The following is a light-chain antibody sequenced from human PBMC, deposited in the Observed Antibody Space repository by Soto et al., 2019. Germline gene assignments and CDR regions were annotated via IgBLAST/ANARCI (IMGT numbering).Light chain of an antibody. CDR3: QQYNRYWT. CDR1: QSVDNC. V-gene: IGKV1-5*01. Sequence: DIQMTQSPSTLSASLGDRVTITCRASQSVDNCFSWYQQKPGKAPNLLIYDVSSVESGVPSRFSGSGSETEFTLTISRLFPDDFATYYCQQYNRYWTFGQGTKVDI. J-gene: IGKJ1*01. CDR2: DVS.